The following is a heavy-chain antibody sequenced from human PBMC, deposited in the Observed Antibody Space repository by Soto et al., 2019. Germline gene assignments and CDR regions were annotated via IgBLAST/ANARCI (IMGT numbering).Heavy chain of an antibody. CDR3: ARDRYSSGWDDLDY. CDR1: GFTFSSYG. CDR2: IWYDGSNK. Sequence: QVQLVESGGGVVQPGRSLRLSCAASGFTFSSYGMHWVRQAPGKGLEWVAVIWYDGSNKYYADSVKGRFTISRDNSKNTLYLQMNGLRAEDTAVYYCARDRYSSGWDDLDYWGQGTLVTVSS. V-gene: IGHV3-33*01. D-gene: IGHD6-19*01. J-gene: IGHJ4*02.